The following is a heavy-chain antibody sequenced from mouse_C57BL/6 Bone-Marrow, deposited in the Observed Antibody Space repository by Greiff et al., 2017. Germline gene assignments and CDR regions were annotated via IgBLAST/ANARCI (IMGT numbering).Heavy chain of an antibody. V-gene: IGHV10-3*01. J-gene: IGHJ3*01. CDR3: VRGNIYYYGSSPWFAY. CDR2: IRSKSSNYAT. Sequence: EVQLQESGGGLVQPKGSLKLSCAASGFTFNTYAMHWVRQAPGKGLEWVARIRSKSSNYATYYADSVKDRFTISRDDSQSMLYLQMNNLKTEDTAMYYCVRGNIYYYGSSPWFAYWGQGTLVTVSA. CDR1: GFTFNTYA. D-gene: IGHD1-1*01.